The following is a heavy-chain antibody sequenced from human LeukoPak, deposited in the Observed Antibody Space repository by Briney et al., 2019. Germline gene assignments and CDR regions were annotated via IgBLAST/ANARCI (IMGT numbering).Heavy chain of an antibody. CDR2: YSGNT. V-gene: IGHV4-59*01. CDR1: GGSMSDYY. J-gene: IGHJ4*02. CDR3: ARGGGDSSGYYYVDDY. Sequence: SETLSLTCTVSGGSMSDYYWSWIRQPPGRGLEWIGYSGNTNYNPSLRSRVIISVDTSKNQFSLKLSSVTAADTAVYYCARGGGDSSGYYYVDDYWGQGTLVTVSS. D-gene: IGHD3-22*01.